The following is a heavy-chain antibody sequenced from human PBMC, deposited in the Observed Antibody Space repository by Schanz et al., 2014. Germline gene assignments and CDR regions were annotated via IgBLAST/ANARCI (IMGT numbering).Heavy chain of an antibody. CDR3: TKDTIGYQKPIDV. J-gene: IGHJ6*02. CDR1: GFTFTDYY. D-gene: IGHD2-8*01. Sequence: VQLVESGGGLVQPGGSLRLSCAASGFTFTDYYMSWIRQVPGKGLEWIAVISSSGSLIYYGDFVKGRFTISRDNAKNLVYLQMDSLRAEDTAVYYCTKDTIGYQKPIDVWGQGTTVTVSS. CDR2: ISSSGSLI. V-gene: IGHV3-11*01.